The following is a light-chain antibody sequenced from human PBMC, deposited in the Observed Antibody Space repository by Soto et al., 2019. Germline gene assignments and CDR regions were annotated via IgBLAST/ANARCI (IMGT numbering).Light chain of an antibody. CDR3: QHYDHCPLT. CDR1: QSVRSN. J-gene: IGKJ1*01. V-gene: IGKV3-15*01. CDR2: AAS. Sequence: EIVMTQSPATLSVSLGERATVSCRASQSVRSNLAWLQQKPGQAPRLLIYAASTRATGVPARFSGSGSGTVFILTISSLQSEYFAVYYWQHYDHCPLTFGQGTRVEVK.